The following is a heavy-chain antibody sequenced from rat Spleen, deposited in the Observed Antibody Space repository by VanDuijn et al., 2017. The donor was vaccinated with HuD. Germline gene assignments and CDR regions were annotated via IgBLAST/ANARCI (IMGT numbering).Heavy chain of an antibody. Sequence: EVQLVVSGGGVVQSGRSLKLSCAASGFTFSDYNMAWVRQAPKKGLEWVATINNDGDTTYYRDSVKGRFTISRDNGKNTLYLQLDSLRSEDTATYYCARHRGPLDYWGQGVLVTVSS. D-gene: IGHD4-3*01. CDR2: INNDGDTT. V-gene: IGHV5-7*01. CDR3: ARHRGPLDY. J-gene: IGHJ2*01. CDR1: GFTFSDYN.